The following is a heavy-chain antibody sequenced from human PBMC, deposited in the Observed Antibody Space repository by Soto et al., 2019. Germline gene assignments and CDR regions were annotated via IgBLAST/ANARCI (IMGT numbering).Heavy chain of an antibody. D-gene: IGHD5-12*01. V-gene: IGHV6-1*01. Sequence: SQTLSLPCAISGDSVSDNSAAWNWIRQSPSRGLEWLGRTYYRSKWYHDYAVSVKSRITITPDTSNNQFSLQLNSVTPEDTAVYYCARVRGYDLGFDYWGQGTLVTVSS. CDR2: TYYRSKWYH. CDR1: GDSVSDNSAA. J-gene: IGHJ4*02. CDR3: ARVRGYDLGFDY.